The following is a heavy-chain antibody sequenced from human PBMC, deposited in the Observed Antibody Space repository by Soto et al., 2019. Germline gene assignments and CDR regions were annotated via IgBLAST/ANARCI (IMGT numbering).Heavy chain of an antibody. Sequence: QVQLVQSGAEVKKPGASVRVSCKASAYTFTSYYVHWVRQAPGQGPEWMGMINPSRGGTDYAQKFQGRVTMSRDTSPSTVTMELSSPRSEDTAIYYCTRSIITTAGTDAFDLWGQGTLVTVSS. V-gene: IGHV1-46*03. J-gene: IGHJ3*01. D-gene: IGHD6-13*01. CDR2: INPSRGGT. CDR3: TRSIITTAGTDAFDL. CDR1: AYTFTSYY.